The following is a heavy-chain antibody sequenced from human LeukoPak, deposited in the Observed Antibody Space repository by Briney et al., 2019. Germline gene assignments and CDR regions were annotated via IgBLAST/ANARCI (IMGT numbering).Heavy chain of an antibody. CDR1: GFTFSDYY. CDR3: AKDRLDY. V-gene: IGHV3-23*01. Sequence: GGSLRLSCAASGFTFSDYYMSRIRQVPGKGLEWVSAITGSGGSTYYADSLKGRFTISRDNSKNTLYLQMNSLRAEDTAIYYCAKDRLDYWGQGTLVTVSS. J-gene: IGHJ4*02. CDR2: ITGSGGST.